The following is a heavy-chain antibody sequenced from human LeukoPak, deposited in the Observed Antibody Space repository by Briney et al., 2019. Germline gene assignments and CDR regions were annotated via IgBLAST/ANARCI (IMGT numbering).Heavy chain of an antibody. D-gene: IGHD5-18*01. CDR3: ARDYMVTFDY. CDR1: GFTVSSDY. V-gene: IGHV3-7*05. CDR2: IKEDGSEK. Sequence: GGSLRLSCAASGFTVSSDYMTWVRQAPGKGLEWVANIKEDGSEKHYVDSVKGRFTISRDNAKNSLYLQMNSLRAEDTAVYYCARDYMVTFDYWGQGTLVTVSS. J-gene: IGHJ4*02.